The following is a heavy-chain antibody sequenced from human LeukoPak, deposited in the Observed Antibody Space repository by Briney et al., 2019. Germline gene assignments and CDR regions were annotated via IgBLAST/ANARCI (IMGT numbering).Heavy chain of an antibody. Sequence: GRSLRLSCAASGFTFSSYGMHWVRQAPGKGLEWVAVTSFDGSNKYYADSVKGRFTISRDNSKNTLYLQMNSLRAEDTAVYYCARQTRLWFGESKSAFDYWGQGTLVTVSS. J-gene: IGHJ4*02. V-gene: IGHV3-30*03. CDR2: TSFDGSNK. CDR1: GFTFSSYG. CDR3: ARQTRLWFGESKSAFDY. D-gene: IGHD3-10*01.